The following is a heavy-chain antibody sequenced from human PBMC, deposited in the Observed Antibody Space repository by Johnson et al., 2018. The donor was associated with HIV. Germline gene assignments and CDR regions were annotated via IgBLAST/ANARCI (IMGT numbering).Heavy chain of an antibody. CDR2: ISSSGSTI. D-gene: IGHD6-6*01. CDR3: AKAVAARPQGNDGAFDI. J-gene: IGHJ3*02. V-gene: IGHV3-11*04. Sequence: QMLLVESGGGLVKPGGSLRLSCAASGFTFSDYYMSWIRQAPGKGLEWVSYISSSGSTIYYADSVKGRFTISRDNAKNSLYLQMNSLRAEDTAVYYCAKAVAARPQGNDGAFDIWGQGTMVTVSS. CDR1: GFTFSDYY.